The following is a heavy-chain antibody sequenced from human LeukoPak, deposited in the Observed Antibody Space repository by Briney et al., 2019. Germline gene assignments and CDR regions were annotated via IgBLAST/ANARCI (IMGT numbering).Heavy chain of an antibody. D-gene: IGHD2-21*02. CDR3: ARCGFLAVTESYGMDV. CDR2: ISSSGSTI. CDR1: GFTFSDYY. J-gene: IGHJ6*02. Sequence: PGGSLRPSCAASGFTFSDYYMSWIRQAPGKGLEWVSYISSSGSTIYYADSVKGRFTISRDNAKNSLYLQMNSLRAEDTAVYYCARCGFLAVTESYGMDVWGQGTTVTVSS. V-gene: IGHV3-11*01.